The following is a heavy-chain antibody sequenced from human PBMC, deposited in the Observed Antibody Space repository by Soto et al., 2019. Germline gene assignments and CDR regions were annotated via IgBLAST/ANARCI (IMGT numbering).Heavy chain of an antibody. D-gene: IGHD2-2*01. Sequence: QVQLQESGPGLVKPSQTLSLTCTVSGGSISNVGYFWSWIRQPPGKGLEWIGFIYHTGTTYYNSSLRIRVSISIDASKSQFSLKLTSVNAADTDVYYCARVMAAMQNWLDTWGQGTLVTVSP. J-gene: IGHJ5*02. CDR2: IYHTGTT. CDR3: ARVMAAMQNWLDT. V-gene: IGHV4-30-4*01. CDR1: GGSISNVGYF.